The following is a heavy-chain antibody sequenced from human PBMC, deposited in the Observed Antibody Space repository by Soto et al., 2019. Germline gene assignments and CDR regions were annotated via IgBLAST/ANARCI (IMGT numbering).Heavy chain of an antibody. J-gene: IGHJ5*02. V-gene: IGHV4-4*07. CDR1: GASISGFY. CDR2: IYATGTT. CDR3: VRDGTKTLRDWFDP. D-gene: IGHD1-1*01. Sequence: NPSETLSLTCTVSGASISGFYWSWIRKSAGKGLEWIGRIYATGTTDYNPSLKSRVMMSVDTSKKQFSLKSRSVTAADTAVYYCVRDGTKTLRDWFDPWGQGISVTVSS.